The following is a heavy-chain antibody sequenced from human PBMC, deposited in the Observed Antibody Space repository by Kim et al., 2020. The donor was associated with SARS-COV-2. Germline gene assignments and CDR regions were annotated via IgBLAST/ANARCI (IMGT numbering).Heavy chain of an antibody. V-gene: IGHV3-33*01. J-gene: IGHJ4*02. Sequence: GGSLRLSCAASGFTFSSYGMHWVRQAPGKGLEWVAVIWYDGSNKYYADSVKGRFTISRDNSKNTLYLQMNSLRAEDTAVYYCARTPVSYYDFWSGPQLYYFDYWGQGTLVTVSS. CDR1: GFTFSSYG. D-gene: IGHD3-3*01. CDR3: ARTPVSYYDFWSGPQLYYFDY. CDR2: IWYDGSNK.